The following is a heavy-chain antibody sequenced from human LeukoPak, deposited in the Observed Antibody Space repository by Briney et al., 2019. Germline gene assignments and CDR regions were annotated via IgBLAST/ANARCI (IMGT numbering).Heavy chain of an antibody. CDR3: ARGPGELERPRSRKYYYYYMDV. D-gene: IGHD1-1*01. J-gene: IGHJ6*03. CDR1: GYSISSSYY. V-gene: IGHV4-4*07. Sequence: SETLSLTCTVSGYSISSSYYWSWIRQPAGKGLEWIGRIYTSGSTNYNPSLKSRVTMSVDTSKNQFSLKLSSVTAADTAVYYCARGPGELERPRSRKYYYYYMDVWGKGTTVTISS. CDR2: IYTSGST.